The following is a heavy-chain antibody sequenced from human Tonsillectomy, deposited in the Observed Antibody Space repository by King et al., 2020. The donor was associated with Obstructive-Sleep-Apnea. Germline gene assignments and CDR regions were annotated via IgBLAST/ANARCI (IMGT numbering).Heavy chain of an antibody. D-gene: IGHD1-26*01. CDR2: IWYDGSNK. V-gene: IGHV3-33*01. CDR3: ARDGRWELLALDY. Sequence: VQLVESGGGVVQPGRSLRLSFAASVFTFSSSGMHCVRQAPGKGREWVAGIWYDGSNKYYADSVKGRFTISRDNSKNTRFLQMNSLRAEDTAVYYCARDGRWELLALDYWGQGTLVTVSS. CDR1: VFTFSSSG. J-gene: IGHJ4*02.